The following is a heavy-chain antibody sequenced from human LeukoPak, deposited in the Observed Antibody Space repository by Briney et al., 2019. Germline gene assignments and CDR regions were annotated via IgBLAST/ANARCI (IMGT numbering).Heavy chain of an antibody. V-gene: IGHV4-34*01. Sequence: SETLSLTCAVYGGSFSGYYWSWIRQPPGKGLEWIGEINHSGSTNYNPSLKSRVTISVDTSKNQFSLKLSSVTAADTAVYYCARGAGTHPFKDAFDIWGQGTMVTVSS. CDR1: GGSFSGYY. J-gene: IGHJ3*02. CDR3: ARGAGTHPFKDAFDI. D-gene: IGHD3-10*01. CDR2: INHSGST.